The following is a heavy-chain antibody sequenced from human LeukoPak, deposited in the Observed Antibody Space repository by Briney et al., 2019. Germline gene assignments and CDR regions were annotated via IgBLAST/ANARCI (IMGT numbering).Heavy chain of an antibody. CDR3: ARPAVRGVGYFDY. CDR1: GYTFTSYA. CDR2: INAGNGNT. J-gene: IGHJ4*02. Sequence: GASVKVSCKASGYTFTSYAMHWVRQAPGQRLEWMGWINAGNGNTKYSQEFQGRVTITRDTSASTAYMALSSLRSEDMAVYSCARPAVRGVGYFDYWGQGTLVTVSS. D-gene: IGHD3-10*01. V-gene: IGHV1-3*03.